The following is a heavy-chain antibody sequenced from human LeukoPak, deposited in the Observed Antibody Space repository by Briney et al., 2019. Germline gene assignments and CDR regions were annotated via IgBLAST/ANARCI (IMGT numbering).Heavy chain of an antibody. CDR1: GFTFSKYW. Sequence: GGSLRLSCAASGFTFSKYWVLWVRQAPGKGLKSVSRINTDGTVTTYADSVKGRFTVSRDNADNTMFLQMNSVRDEDTAVYYCATKQWLAPPPDSWGQGTPVTVSS. V-gene: IGHV3-74*01. CDR3: ATKQWLAPPPDS. J-gene: IGHJ4*02. D-gene: IGHD6-19*01. CDR2: INTDGTVT.